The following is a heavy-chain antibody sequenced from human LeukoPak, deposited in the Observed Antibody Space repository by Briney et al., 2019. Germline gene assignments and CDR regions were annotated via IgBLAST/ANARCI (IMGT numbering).Heavy chain of an antibody. V-gene: IGHV3-21*01. Sequence: GGSLRLSCTASGFTFSDYSMNWVRQAPGKGLEWVSSISRRSRHVYYAGSVKGRFTISRDNAKNSLYLQMNSLRAEDVAVYFCVRDLMGSGATTAYLHHWGQGTLVTVSS. D-gene: IGHD4/OR15-4a*01. CDR2: ISRRSRHV. J-gene: IGHJ1*01. CDR1: GFTFSDYS. CDR3: VRDLMGSGATTAYLHH.